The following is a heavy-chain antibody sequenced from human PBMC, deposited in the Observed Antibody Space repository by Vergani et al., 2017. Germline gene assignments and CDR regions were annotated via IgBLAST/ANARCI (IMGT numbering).Heavy chain of an antibody. V-gene: IGHV3-23*01. Sequence: EVQLLESGGGLVQPGGSLRLSCAASGFTFSSYAMSWVRQAPGKGLEWVSAISGSGGSTYYADSVKGRFTISRDNSKNTLYLQMNSLIAEDTAVYYCAKGHMIVGATFAHYWGQGTLVTDSA. CDR3: AKGHMIVGATFAHY. J-gene: IGHJ4*02. CDR2: ISGSGGST. CDR1: GFTFSSYA. D-gene: IGHD1-26*01.